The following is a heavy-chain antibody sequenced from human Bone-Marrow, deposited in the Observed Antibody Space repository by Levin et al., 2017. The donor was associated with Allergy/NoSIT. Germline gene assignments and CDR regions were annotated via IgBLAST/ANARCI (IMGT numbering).Heavy chain of an antibody. J-gene: IGHJ6*02. CDR2: IYSAGNT. D-gene: IGHD6-25*01. Sequence: PGGSLRLSCAASGFTVSSNYLGWVRQAPGKGLEWVSVIYSAGNTYYADSVKGRFTISRDNSKNTLYLQMNSLGAEDTAVYYCASLSGGYARTVYDFGVDVWGQGTTVTVSS. V-gene: IGHV3-53*01. CDR1: GFTVSSNY. CDR3: ASLSGGYARTVYDFGVDV.